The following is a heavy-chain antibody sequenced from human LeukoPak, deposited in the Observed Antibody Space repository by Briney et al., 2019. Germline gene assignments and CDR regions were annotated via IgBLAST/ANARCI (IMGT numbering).Heavy chain of an antibody. J-gene: IGHJ4*02. Sequence: GGSLRLSCAVSGLTFSSSWMDWVRQAPGKGLEWVASINPDGNKKYSADPVKGRFTISRDNAENSLYQQMNSLRVEDTAFYYCARDLAYSRLDYWGQGMLVTVSS. CDR2: INPDGNKK. CDR3: ARDLAYSRLDY. CDR1: GLTFSSSW. V-gene: IGHV3-7*01. D-gene: IGHD5-18*01.